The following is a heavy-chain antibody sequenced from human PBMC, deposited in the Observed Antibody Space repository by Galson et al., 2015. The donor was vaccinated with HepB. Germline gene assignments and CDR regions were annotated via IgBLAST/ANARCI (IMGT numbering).Heavy chain of an antibody. D-gene: IGHD2-15*01. CDR3: AREQRYCSATTCPSARGLFDY. J-gene: IGHJ4*02. Sequence: SLRLSCAASGFTFSNYAMHWARQVPGKGLEWVAVLSYDGGSILYADSVKGRFITSRDNSKNTLHLQMNSLTAEDTAVYYCAREQRYCSATTCPSARGLFDYWGQGTLVTVSS. CDR1: GFTFSNYA. CDR2: LSYDGGSI. V-gene: IGHV3-30-3*01.